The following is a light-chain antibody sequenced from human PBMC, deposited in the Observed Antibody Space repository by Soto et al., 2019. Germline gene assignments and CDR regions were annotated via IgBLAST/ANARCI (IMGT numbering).Light chain of an antibody. CDR3: QQYNSYS. J-gene: IGKJ1*01. Sequence: AIQMTQSPSSLSASVGDRFTITCRASQGVGSDFGWYQQKPGKAPKVLIYDASSLESGVPSRFSGSGSGTEFTLTISSLQPDDFATYYCQQYNSYSFGQGTKVDIK. CDR2: DAS. V-gene: IGKV1-13*02. CDR1: QGVGSD.